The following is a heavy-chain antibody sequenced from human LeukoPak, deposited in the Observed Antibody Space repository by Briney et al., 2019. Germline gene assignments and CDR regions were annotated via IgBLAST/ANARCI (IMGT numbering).Heavy chain of an antibody. CDR2: IYYSGST. CDR1: GGSISSGGYY. V-gene: IGHV4-61*08. Sequence: SETLSLTCTVSGGSISSGGYYWSWIRQHPGKGLEWIGYIYYSGSTYYNPSLKSRVTISVDTSKNQFSLKLSSVTAADTAVYYCARGSGSPPWFDPWGQGTLVTVSS. J-gene: IGHJ5*02. D-gene: IGHD1-26*01. CDR3: ARGSGSPPWFDP.